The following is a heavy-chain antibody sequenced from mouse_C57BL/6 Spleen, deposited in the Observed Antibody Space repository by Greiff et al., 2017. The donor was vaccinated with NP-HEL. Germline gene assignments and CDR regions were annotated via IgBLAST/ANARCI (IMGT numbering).Heavy chain of an antibody. V-gene: IGHV1-50*01. Sequence: VQLQQPGAELVKPGASVKLSCKASGYTFTSYWMQWVKQRPGQGLEWIGEIDPSDSYTNYNQKFKGKATLTVDTSSSTAYMQLSSLTSEDSAVYYCARYRDGYYFDYWGQGTTLTVSS. J-gene: IGHJ2*01. D-gene: IGHD3-3*01. CDR1: GYTFTSYW. CDR3: ARYRDGYYFDY. CDR2: IDPSDSYT.